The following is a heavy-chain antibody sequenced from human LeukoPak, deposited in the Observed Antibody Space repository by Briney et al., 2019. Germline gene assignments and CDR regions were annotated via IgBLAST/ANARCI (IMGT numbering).Heavy chain of an antibody. CDR2: ISSSSCYI. Sequence: AWSVRLSCAASGFTFSSYSMNWVRQAPGKGLEWVSSISSSSCYIYYADSVKGRFIISRDNAKNSLYLQMNSLRAEDTAVYYCARGRTYCGGDCYHLFDYWGQGTLVTVSS. CDR1: GFTFSSYS. V-gene: IGHV3-21*01. J-gene: IGHJ4*02. CDR3: ARGRTYCGGDCYHLFDY. D-gene: IGHD2-21*02.